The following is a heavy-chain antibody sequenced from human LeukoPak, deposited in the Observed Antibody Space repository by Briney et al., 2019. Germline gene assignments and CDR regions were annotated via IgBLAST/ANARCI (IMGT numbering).Heavy chain of an antibody. Sequence: SSETLSLTCAVSGGSISSGGYSWSWIRQPPGKGLEWIGYIYYSGSTNYNPSLKSRVTISVDTSKNQFSLKLSSVTAADTAVYYCARQVEVGYYDILTGGARWLDPWGQGTLVTVSS. CDR3: ARQVEVGYYDILTGGARWLDP. V-gene: IGHV4-61*08. D-gene: IGHD3-9*01. CDR2: IYYSGST. J-gene: IGHJ5*02. CDR1: GGSISSGGYS.